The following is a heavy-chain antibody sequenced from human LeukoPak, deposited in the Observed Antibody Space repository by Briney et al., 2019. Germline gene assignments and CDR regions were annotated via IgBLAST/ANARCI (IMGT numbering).Heavy chain of an antibody. CDR2: ISFDGTNK. D-gene: IGHD6-6*01. V-gene: IGHV3-30*03. J-gene: IGHJ6*02. CDR3: ARDRSSGAARPYYYYGMDV. Sequence: PGRSLRLSCAASGFTFSHYAMHWVRQAPGKGLEWVAVISFDGTNKFYADSVKGRFTISRDNSKNALYLQMNSLRAEDTAVYYCARDRSSGAARPYYYYGMDVWGQGTTVTVSS. CDR1: GFTFSHYA.